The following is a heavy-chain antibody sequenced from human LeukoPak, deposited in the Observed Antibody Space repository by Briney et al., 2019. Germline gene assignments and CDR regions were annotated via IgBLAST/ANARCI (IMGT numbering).Heavy chain of an antibody. CDR2: IYYSGST. J-gene: IGHJ5*02. V-gene: IGHV4-59*08. D-gene: IGHD3-22*01. CDR1: GGSFSSYY. CDR3: ARVPDGYYYDSSSCWFDP. Sequence: PSETLSLTCAVYGGSFSSYYWSWIRQPPGKGLEWIGYIYYSGSTNYNPSLKSRVTISVDTSKNQFSLKLSSVTAADTAVYYCARVPDGYYYDSSSCWFDPWGQGTLVTVSS.